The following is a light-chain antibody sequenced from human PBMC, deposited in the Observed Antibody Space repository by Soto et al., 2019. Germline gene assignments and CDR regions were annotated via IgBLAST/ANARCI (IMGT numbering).Light chain of an antibody. J-gene: IGKJ2*01. Sequence: DIQMTQSPSTLSASVGDRVTITCRASQSISTWLAWYQQKPGKAPKLLIYKASSLRNGVPSRFSGSGSGTVFTLTIYSLQPDDFASYCCQQYNGYPHTFGQGTKLEIK. CDR1: QSISTW. CDR2: KAS. CDR3: QQYNGYPHT. V-gene: IGKV1-5*03.